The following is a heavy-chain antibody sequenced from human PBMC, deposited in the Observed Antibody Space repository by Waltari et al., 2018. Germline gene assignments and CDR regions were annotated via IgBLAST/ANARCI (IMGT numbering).Heavy chain of an antibody. Sequence: QVQLVQSGAEVKKPGSSVKVSCKASGGTFSSYAISWVRQAPGQGLEWMGGIIPILGIANYAQKFQGRVTITRNTSISTAYMELSSLRSEDTAVYYCAREGFTVTGGDFDYWGQGTLVTVSS. V-gene: IGHV1-69*04. CDR2: IIPILGIA. D-gene: IGHD4-4*01. J-gene: IGHJ4*02. CDR3: AREGFTVTGGDFDY. CDR1: GGTFSSYA.